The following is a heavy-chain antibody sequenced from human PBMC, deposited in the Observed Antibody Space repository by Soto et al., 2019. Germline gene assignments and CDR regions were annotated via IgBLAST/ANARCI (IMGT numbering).Heavy chain of an antibody. CDR1: GFTVTNNY. D-gene: IGHD2-2*01. V-gene: IGHV3-66*01. Sequence: EVQVVESGGGLVQPGGSLRLSCAASGFTVTNNYMNWVRQAPGKGLEWVSIIDIGGNTYYADSVKGRFTISRDNSRNTLYLQMDSVRAEDTAVYYCARGRGSTGYLGREHYFDYWGQGTLGTVSP. CDR3: ARGRGSTGYLGREHYFDY. CDR2: IDIGGNT. J-gene: IGHJ4*02.